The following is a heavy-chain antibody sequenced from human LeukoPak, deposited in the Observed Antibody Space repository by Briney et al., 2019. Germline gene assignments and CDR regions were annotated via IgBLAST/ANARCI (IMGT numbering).Heavy chain of an antibody. Sequence: ASVKVSCKASGYTFTGYYMHWVRQAPGQGLEWMGWISPNSGGTNYAQKFQGRVTMTRDTSISTAYMELSGLRSDDTAVYYCARDRAVATIGGVDYWGQGTLVTVSS. J-gene: IGHJ4*02. CDR3: ARDRAVATIGGVDY. CDR1: GYTFTGYY. CDR2: ISPNSGGT. V-gene: IGHV1-2*02. D-gene: IGHD5-12*01.